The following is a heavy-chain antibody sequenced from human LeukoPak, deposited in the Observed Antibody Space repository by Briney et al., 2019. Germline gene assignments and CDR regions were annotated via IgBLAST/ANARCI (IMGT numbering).Heavy chain of an antibody. CDR3: ARGDYSNAYRRYYYMDV. Sequence: GGSLRLSCAASGFTSGSYTMHWVRQGPGKGLEYVSGISSSGGSTYYANSVKGRFTISRDNSKSTLYLQMGSLRAEDMAVYYCARGDYSNAYRRYYYMDVRGKGTTVTVSS. J-gene: IGHJ6*03. V-gene: IGHV3-64*01. D-gene: IGHD4-11*01. CDR1: GFTSGSYT. CDR2: ISSSGGST.